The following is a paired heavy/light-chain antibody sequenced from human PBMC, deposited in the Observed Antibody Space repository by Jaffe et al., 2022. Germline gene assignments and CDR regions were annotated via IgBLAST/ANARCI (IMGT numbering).Light chain of an antibody. J-gene: IGLJ1*01. CDR2: DVS. CDR3: GSFTSSSTVGV. V-gene: IGLV2-14*03. Sequence: QSALTQPASVSGSPGQSITISCTGTSSDVGGYNYVAWYQQHPGEAPKLMIFDVSNRPSGVSNRFSGSKSGNTASLTISGLQAEDEADYYCGSFTSSSTVGVFGTGTTVTV. CDR1: SSDVGGYNY.
Heavy chain of an antibody. CDR2: ISSSGGST. Sequence: EVQLVESGGGLVQPGGSLRLSCAASGFTFSRYAMHWVRQAPGKGLEYVSAISSSGGSTYYANSVRGRFTISRDNSKNTLYLQMGSLRPEDMAVYFCAREIQRPALSDYWGQGTLVTVSS. CDR1: GFTFSRYA. J-gene: IGHJ4*02. D-gene: IGHD1-1*01. CDR3: AREIQRPALSDY. V-gene: IGHV3-64*01.